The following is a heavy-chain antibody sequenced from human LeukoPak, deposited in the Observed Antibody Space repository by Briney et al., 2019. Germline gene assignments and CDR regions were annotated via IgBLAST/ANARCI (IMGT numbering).Heavy chain of an antibody. Sequence: GGSLRLSCAASGFTSSSYWTSWVRQAPGRGGEWVANIKEAGSEKSYVDSVKGRFTISRDNAKNSLYLQMNSLRAEDTAVYYCARESAEGIAVAGLDYWGQGTLVTVSS. CDR2: IKEAGSEK. CDR3: ARESAEGIAVAGLDY. J-gene: IGHJ4*02. V-gene: IGHV3-7*01. D-gene: IGHD6-19*01. CDR1: GFTSSSYW.